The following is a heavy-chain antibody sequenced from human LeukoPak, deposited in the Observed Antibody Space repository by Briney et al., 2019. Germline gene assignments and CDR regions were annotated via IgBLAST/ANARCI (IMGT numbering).Heavy chain of an antibody. CDR1: GGTFSSYA. CDR2: IIPIFGTA. V-gene: IGHV1-69*01. CDR3: ARGTNGDYPFFDY. Sequence: GAPVKVSCKASGGTFSSYAISWVRQAPGQGLEWMGGIIPIFGTANYAQKFQGRVTITADESTSTAYMELSSLRSEDTAVYYCARGTNGDYPFFDYWGQGTLVTVSS. D-gene: IGHD4-17*01. J-gene: IGHJ4*02.